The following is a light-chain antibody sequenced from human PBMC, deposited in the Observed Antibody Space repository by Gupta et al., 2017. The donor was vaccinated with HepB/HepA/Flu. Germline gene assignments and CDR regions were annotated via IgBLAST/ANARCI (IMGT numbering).Light chain of an antibody. CDR1: SSKIGSNY. CDR3: AAWDDSRSGWV. J-gene: IGLJ3*02. Sequence: QSVLTQPPSASGTPGQRVTISCSGSSSKIGSNYVYWYQQLPGTAPKLLIYRNNQRHSGVTDRFSGSKSGTSASLAISGLRAEDEADYYCAAWDDSRSGWVFGGGTKLTVL. CDR2: RNN. V-gene: IGLV1-47*01.